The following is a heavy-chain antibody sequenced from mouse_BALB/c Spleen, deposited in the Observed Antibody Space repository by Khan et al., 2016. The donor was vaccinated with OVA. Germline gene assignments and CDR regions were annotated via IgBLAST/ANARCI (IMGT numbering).Heavy chain of an antibody. J-gene: IGHJ3*01. D-gene: IGHD4-1*01. Sequence: EVELVESGGDLVTPGGSLKLSCAASGFTFSSYSMSWVRQTPDKRLEWVTSISSDGDYTYYPDSVKGRFTISRDYAKHSLYMQMSSQKSDNSARYYVASYLTGSFDYWGQGTLVTVSA. CDR2: ISSDGDYT. V-gene: IGHV5-6*01. CDR3: ASYLTGSFDY. CDR1: GFTFSSYS.